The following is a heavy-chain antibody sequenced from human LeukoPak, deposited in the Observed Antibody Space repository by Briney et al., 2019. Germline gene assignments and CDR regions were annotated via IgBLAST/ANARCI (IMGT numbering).Heavy chain of an antibody. CDR3: ARLPLRYFDWSYYYYGMDV. CDR2: IYSGDSDT. CDR1: GYSFTSYW. D-gene: IGHD3-9*01. Sequence: GESLKISCQGSGYSFTSYWIGWVRQMPGKGLEWMGIIYSGDSDTRYSPSFQGQVTISADKSISTAYLQWSSLKASDTAMYYCARLPLRYFDWSYYYYGMDVWGQGTTVTVSS. V-gene: IGHV5-51*01. J-gene: IGHJ6*02.